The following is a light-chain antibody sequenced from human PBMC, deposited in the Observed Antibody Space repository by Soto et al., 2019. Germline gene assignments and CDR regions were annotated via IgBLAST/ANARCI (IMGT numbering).Light chain of an antibody. CDR1: SSNIGAGYG. CDR2: NYV. J-gene: IGLJ1*01. CDR3: CSYRSGSAPYYV. Sequence: QLVLTQPPSVSGAPGQRVTISCAGTSSNIGAGYGVHWYQQLPGRVPKLLIHNYVNRPSGVPDRFSGSKSGTSASLAITGLQAEDEADYYCCSYRSGSAPYYVFGTGTKLTVL. V-gene: IGLV1-40*01.